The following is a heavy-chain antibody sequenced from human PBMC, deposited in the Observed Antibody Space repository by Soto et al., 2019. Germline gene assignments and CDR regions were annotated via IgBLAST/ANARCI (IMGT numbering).Heavy chain of an antibody. CDR3: ATETGTTGFDH. CDR2: SYHSGRT. Sequence: QVQLQESGPGLVKPSETLPLTCTVSGGSVNTGTYYWSWIRQPPGKGLEWIAYSYHSGRTHYNPSLKSRVTLSIDPSKNQFSLNLTSVTAADTAVYYCATETGTTGFDHWGQGTLVTVSS. V-gene: IGHV4-61*01. CDR1: GGSVNTGTYY. J-gene: IGHJ4*02. D-gene: IGHD1-7*01.